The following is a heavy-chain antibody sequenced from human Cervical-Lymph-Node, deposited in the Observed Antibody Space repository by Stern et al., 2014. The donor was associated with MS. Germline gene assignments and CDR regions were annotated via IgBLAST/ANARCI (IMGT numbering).Heavy chain of an antibody. CDR3: ARARDSGNIDY. Sequence: VQLVESGAEVKKPGASVKVSCKTSGYTFSGYYMHWVRQAPGQGLEWMAWINPRSGGTNSAQNFEVRVTLTTDTSISTAYMELTWLTSDDTAVYYCARARDSGNIDYWGQGTLVSVSS. CDR1: GYTFSGYY. V-gene: IGHV1-2*02. CDR2: INPRSGGT. J-gene: IGHJ4*02. D-gene: IGHD6-19*01.